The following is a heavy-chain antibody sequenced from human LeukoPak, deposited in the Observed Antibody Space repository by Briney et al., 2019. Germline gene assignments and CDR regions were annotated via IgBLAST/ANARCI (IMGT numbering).Heavy chain of an antibody. CDR1: GFTVSSNY. Sequence: AGSLRLSCAASGFTVSSNYMSWVRQAPGKGLEWVSVIYSGGSTYYADSVKGRFTISRDNSKNTLYLQMNSLRAEDTAVYYCARDQLGDWYFDLWGRGTLVTVSS. D-gene: IGHD1-1*01. J-gene: IGHJ2*01. CDR3: ARDQLGDWYFDL. CDR2: IYSGGST. V-gene: IGHV3-53*01.